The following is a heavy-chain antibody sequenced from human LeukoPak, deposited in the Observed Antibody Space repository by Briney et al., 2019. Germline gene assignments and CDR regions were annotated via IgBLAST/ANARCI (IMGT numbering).Heavy chain of an antibody. CDR3: ARSRDGDYYGMDV. D-gene: IGHD4-17*01. J-gene: IGHJ6*04. CDR1: GYIFTGYY. Sequence: GASVKVSCKASGYIFTGYYMHWVRQAPGQGLEWMGWINPNSGGTNYAQKFQGWVTMTRDTSISTAYMELSRLRSDDTAVYYCARSRDGDYYGMDVWGKGTTVTVSS. V-gene: IGHV1-2*04. CDR2: INPNSGGT.